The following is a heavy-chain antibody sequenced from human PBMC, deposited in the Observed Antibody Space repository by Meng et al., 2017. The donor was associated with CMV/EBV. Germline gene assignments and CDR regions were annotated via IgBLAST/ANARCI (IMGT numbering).Heavy chain of an antibody. J-gene: IGHJ6*02. CDR3: AADWHDYDFWSGSNYGMDV. CDR2: IVVGSGNT. V-gene: IGHV1-58*01. D-gene: IGHD3-3*01. CDR1: GFTFTSSA. Sequence: SVKVSCKASGFTFTSSAVQWVRQARGQRLEWIGWIVVGSGNTNYAQKFQERVTITWDMSTSTAYMELSSLRSEDTAVYYCAADWHDYDFWSGSNYGMDVWGQGTTVTVSS.